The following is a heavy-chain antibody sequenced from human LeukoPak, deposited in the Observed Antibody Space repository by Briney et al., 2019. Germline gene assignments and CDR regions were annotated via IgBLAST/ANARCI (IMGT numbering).Heavy chain of an antibody. CDR1: GDSFRSSLYY. CDR2: ISYTGNT. CDR3: ARVVAAVGNNWFDP. V-gene: IGHV4-39*07. Sequence: SSETLSLTCTVSGDSFRSSLYYWGWIRQPPGKGLEWIGQISYTGNTYYNPSLKSRVTISLDTSKNQFSLNLSSVTAADTAVYYCARVVAAVGNNWFDPWGQGTLVTVSS. D-gene: IGHD6-13*01. J-gene: IGHJ5*02.